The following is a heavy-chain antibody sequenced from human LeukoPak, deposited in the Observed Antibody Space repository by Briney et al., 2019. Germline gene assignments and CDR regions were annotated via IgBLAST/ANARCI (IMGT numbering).Heavy chain of an antibody. Sequence: GGSLRLSCAASGFTFSSCEMNWVRQAPGKGLEWVSYISSGGSTIYYPDSVKGRFTISRDNAKNSLYLQMNSLRAEDTAVYFCARAWTRGNSDAFDIWGQGTMVTVSS. J-gene: IGHJ3*02. CDR2: ISSGGSTI. CDR1: GFTFSSCE. CDR3: ARAWTRGNSDAFDI. D-gene: IGHD4-23*01. V-gene: IGHV3-48*03.